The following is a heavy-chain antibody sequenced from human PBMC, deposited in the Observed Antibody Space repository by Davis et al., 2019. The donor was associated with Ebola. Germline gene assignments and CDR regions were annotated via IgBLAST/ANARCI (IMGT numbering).Heavy chain of an antibody. CDR3: ARESYYYDSSGYYRDAFDI. CDR2: IYYSGST. CDR1: GGSISIYY. V-gene: IGHV4-59*01. Sequence: SETLSLTCTISGGSISIYYWSWIRQPPGKGLEWIGYIYYSGSTNYNPSLKSRVTISVDTSKNQFSLKLSSVTAADTAVYYCARESYYYDSSGYYRDAFDIWGQGTMVTVSS. J-gene: IGHJ3*02. D-gene: IGHD3-22*01.